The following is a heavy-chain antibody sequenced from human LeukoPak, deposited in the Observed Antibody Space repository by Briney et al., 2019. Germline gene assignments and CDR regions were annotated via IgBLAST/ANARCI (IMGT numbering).Heavy chain of an antibody. V-gene: IGHV4-34*01. J-gene: IGHJ4*02. CDR3: ARVGYCSSTSCPGYYFDY. D-gene: IGHD2-2*01. CDR2: INHSGST. Sequence: PSETLSLTCAVYGGSFSGYYWSWIRQPPGKGLEWIGEINHSGSTNYNPSLKNRVTLSVDTSMNQFSLTLSSVTAADTAVYYCARVGYCSSTSCPGYYFDYWGQGTLVSVSS. CDR1: GGSFSGYY.